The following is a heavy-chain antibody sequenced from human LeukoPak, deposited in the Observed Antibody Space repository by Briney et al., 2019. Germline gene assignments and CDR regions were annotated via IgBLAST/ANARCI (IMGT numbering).Heavy chain of an antibody. Sequence: ASVKVSCKASGYTFTSYGISWVRQAPGQGLEWMGWISAYNGNTNYAQKLQGRVTMTTDTSTSTAYMELRSLRSDNTAVYYCASTQKPGYLVYWGQGTLVTVSS. CDR3: ASTQKPGYLVY. V-gene: IGHV1-18*01. CDR2: ISAYNGNT. J-gene: IGHJ4*02. CDR1: GYTFTSYG. D-gene: IGHD1-14*01.